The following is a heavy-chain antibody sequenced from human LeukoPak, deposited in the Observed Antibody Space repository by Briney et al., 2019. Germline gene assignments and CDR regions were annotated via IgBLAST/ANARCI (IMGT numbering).Heavy chain of an antibody. Sequence: PGGFLRLSCAASGFSFRDYWMSWVRQAPGKGLEWVADIEPDGSGKTYVDSVKGRFTISRDNAQQSLYLQMDTLTAEDTAVYYCVTSWVRQQRDFWGQGTLVTVSS. CDR1: GFSFRDYW. J-gene: IGHJ4*02. V-gene: IGHV3-7*01. D-gene: IGHD3-10*01. CDR2: IEPDGSGK. CDR3: VTSWVRQQRDF.